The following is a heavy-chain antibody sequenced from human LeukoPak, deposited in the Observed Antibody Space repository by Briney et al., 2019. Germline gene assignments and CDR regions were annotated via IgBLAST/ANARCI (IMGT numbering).Heavy chain of an antibody. D-gene: IGHD4-17*01. J-gene: IGHJ6*03. CDR1: GGSISRYY. V-gene: IGHV4-59*01. CDR3: ARMRSVTIRSYYYYYMDV. CDR2: IYYSGST. Sequence: SEALSLTCTVSGGSISRYYWSWIRQPPGKGLEWMGYIYYSGSTNYNPSLKSRVTISAVTSKNQFSLKLSSVTAADTAVYYCARMRSVTIRSYYYYYMDVWGKGTTVTVSS.